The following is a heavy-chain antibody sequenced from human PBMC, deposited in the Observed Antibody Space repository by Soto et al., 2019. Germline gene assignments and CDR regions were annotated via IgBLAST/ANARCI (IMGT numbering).Heavy chain of an antibody. CDR1: GFTVSSNY. J-gene: IGHJ4*02. CDR2: IYSGGST. V-gene: IGHV3-66*01. D-gene: IGHD3-22*01. CDR3: AREVRGNYYDSSGYYYFDY. Sequence: GESLKISCAASGFTVSSNYMSWVRQAPGKGLEWVSVIYSGGSTYYADSVKGRFTITRHNSKNTLYLQMNSLRAEDTAVYYCAREVRGNYYDSSGYYYFDYWGQGTLVTVSS.